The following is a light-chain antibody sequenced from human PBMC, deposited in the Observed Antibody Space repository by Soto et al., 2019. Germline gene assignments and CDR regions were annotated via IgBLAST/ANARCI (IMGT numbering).Light chain of an antibody. CDR1: QSISSSY. V-gene: IGKV3-20*01. CDR3: QQYDSSPST. J-gene: IGKJ5*01. Sequence: EIVWTQPPGTLACSPGEASTLPCRASQSISSSYLAWYQQKPGLAPRLLMYGTSSRAPGIPDRFSGTGSGTDFTLTSSRLEPEDFAVYYCQQYDSSPSTFGQGTRLEIK. CDR2: GTS.